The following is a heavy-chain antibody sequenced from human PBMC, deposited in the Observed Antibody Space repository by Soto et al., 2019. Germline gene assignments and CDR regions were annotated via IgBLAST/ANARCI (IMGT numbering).Heavy chain of an antibody. CDR2: INAGNGNT. CDR3: ARDARTTVTVTSPLDY. V-gene: IGHV1-3*01. D-gene: IGHD4-17*01. Sequence: ASVKVSCKASGYTFTSYAMHWVRQAPGQRLEWMGWINAGNGNTKYSQKFQGRVTITRDTSASTAYMELSSLRSEDTAVYYCARDARTTVTVTSPLDYWGQGTLVTVSS. CDR1: GYTFTSYA. J-gene: IGHJ4*02.